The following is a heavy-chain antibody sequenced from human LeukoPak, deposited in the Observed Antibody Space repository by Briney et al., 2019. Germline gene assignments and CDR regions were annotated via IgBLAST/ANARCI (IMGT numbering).Heavy chain of an antibody. J-gene: IGHJ4*02. V-gene: IGHV3-48*01. CDR2: ISSSSSTI. CDR3: ARGGYYGSSGYFHY. Sequence: PGGSLRLSCAASGFTFSSYSMNWVRQAPGKGLEWVSYISSSSSTIYYADSVKGRFTISRDNAKNSLYLQMNSLRAEDTAVYYCARGGYYGSSGYFHYWGQGTLVTVSS. D-gene: IGHD3-22*01. CDR1: GFTFSSYS.